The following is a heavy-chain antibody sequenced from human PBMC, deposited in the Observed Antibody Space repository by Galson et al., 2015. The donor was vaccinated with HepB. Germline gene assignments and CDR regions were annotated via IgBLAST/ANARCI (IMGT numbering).Heavy chain of an antibody. D-gene: IGHD6-13*01. J-gene: IGHJ3*02. V-gene: IGHV5-51*01. CDR1: GYSFTSYW. CDR3: ARQWVERQLQDDAFDI. CDR2: IYPGDSDT. Sequence: QSGAEVKKPGESLKISCKGSGYSFTSYWIGWVRQMPGKGLEWMGIIYPGDSDTRYSPSFQGQVTISADKSISTAYLQWSSLKASDTAMYYCARQWVERQLQDDAFDIWGQGTMVTVSS.